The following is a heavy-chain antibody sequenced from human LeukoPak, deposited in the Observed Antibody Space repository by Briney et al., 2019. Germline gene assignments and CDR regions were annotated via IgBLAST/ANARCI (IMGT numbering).Heavy chain of an antibody. CDR1: GGSISSSSYY. J-gene: IGHJ5*02. CDR2: IYYSGST. Sequence: SETLSLTCTVSGGSISSSSYYWGWIRQPPGKGLEWIGSIYYSGSTYYNPSLKSRVTISVDTSKNQFSLKLSSVTAADTAVYYCARANTYGDSGVSYNWFDPWGQGTLVTVSS. V-gene: IGHV4-39*07. D-gene: IGHD4-17*01. CDR3: ARANTYGDSGVSYNWFDP.